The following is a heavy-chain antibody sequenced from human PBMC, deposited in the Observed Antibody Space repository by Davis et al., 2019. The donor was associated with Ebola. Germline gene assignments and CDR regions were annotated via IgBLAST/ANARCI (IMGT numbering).Heavy chain of an antibody. CDR2: IIPIFGTA. CDR3: ARDGKYYDFWSGYYPD. V-gene: IGHV1-69*06. Sequence: SVKVSCKASGGTFSSYAISWVRQAPGQGLEWMGGIIPIFGTANYAQKFQGRVTITADKSTSTAYMELSSLRSEDTAVYYCARDGKYYDFWSGYYPDWGQGTLVTVSS. J-gene: IGHJ4*02. D-gene: IGHD3-3*01. CDR1: GGTFSSYA.